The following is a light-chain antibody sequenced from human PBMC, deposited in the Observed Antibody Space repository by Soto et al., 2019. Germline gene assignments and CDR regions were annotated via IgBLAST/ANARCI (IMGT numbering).Light chain of an antibody. CDR2: KSC. Sequence: DIQMTQSPSTLSASVGDRVTITCRASQSISSWLAWYQQKPGKAPKLQIYKSCNLESGVPSRFSGSGSGTEFSLTISSLQPDDVATYYCQQYSSYSTFGQGTKVEIK. CDR3: QQYSSYST. V-gene: IGKV1-5*03. J-gene: IGKJ1*01. CDR1: QSISSW.